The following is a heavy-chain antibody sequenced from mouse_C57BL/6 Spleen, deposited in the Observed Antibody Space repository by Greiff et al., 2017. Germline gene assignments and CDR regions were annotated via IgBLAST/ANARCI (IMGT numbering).Heavy chain of an antibody. CDR1: GFTFSSYG. Sequence: EVQLLESGGDLVKPGGSLKLSCAASGFTFSSYGMSWVRQTPDKRLEWVANISSGGSYTYYPDTVKGRFTISRDNAKNTLYLQMSRLKSEDTAMXYCARPGFAYWGQGTLVTVSA. CDR2: ISSGGSYT. CDR3: ARPGFAY. V-gene: IGHV5-6*01. J-gene: IGHJ3*01.